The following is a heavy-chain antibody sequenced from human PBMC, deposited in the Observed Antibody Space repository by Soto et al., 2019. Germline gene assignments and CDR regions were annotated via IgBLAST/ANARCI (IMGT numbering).Heavy chain of an antibody. Sequence: QPGGSLRLSCAGSGFTFDDYAMHWVRQAPGEGLEWVSGISWNSDRLDYADSVKGRFTISRDNAKNSLYLQMNSLRAEDTAFYYCVKDLGGSHWAGHFDYWGQGALVTVSS. CDR2: ISWNSDRL. CDR3: VKDLGGSHWAGHFDY. J-gene: IGHJ4*02. V-gene: IGHV3-9*01. D-gene: IGHD1-26*01. CDR1: GFTFDDYA.